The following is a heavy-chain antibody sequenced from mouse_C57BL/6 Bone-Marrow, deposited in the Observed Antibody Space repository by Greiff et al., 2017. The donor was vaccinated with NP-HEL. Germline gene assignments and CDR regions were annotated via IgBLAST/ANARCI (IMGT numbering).Heavy chain of an antibody. CDR3: ARKGIYGSSLAWFAY. V-gene: IGHV1-19*01. D-gene: IGHD1-1*01. J-gene: IGHJ3*01. Sequence: VQLKESGPVLVKPGASVKMSCKASGYTFTDYYMNWVKQSHGKSLEWIGVINPYNGGTSYNQKFKGKATLTVDKSSSTAYMELNSLTSEDSAVYYCARKGIYGSSLAWFAYWGQGTLVTVSA. CDR1: GYTFTDYY. CDR2: INPYNGGT.